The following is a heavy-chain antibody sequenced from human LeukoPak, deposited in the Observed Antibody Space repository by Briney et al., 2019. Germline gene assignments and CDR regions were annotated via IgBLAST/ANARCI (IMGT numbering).Heavy chain of an antibody. Sequence: GGSLRLSCAASGSTFSDYYMSWIRPAPGKGVGWVSYISSSGSTIYYADSVKGRFTISRDNAKNSLYLQMNSLRAEDTAVYYCARERRDGYNSRVYYFDYWGQGTLVTVSS. CDR2: ISSSGSTI. D-gene: IGHD5-12*01. J-gene: IGHJ4*02. CDR3: ARERRDGYNSRVYYFDY. V-gene: IGHV3-11*01. CDR1: GSTFSDYY.